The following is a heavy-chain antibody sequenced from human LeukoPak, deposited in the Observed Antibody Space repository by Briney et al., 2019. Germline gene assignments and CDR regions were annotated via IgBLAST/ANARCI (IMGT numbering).Heavy chain of an antibody. CDR3: ARHEVTYDRVDY. D-gene: IGHD3-22*01. J-gene: IGHJ4*02. V-gene: IGHV3-23*01. CDR1: GFTFSSYA. Sequence: GGSLRLSCVASGFTFSSYALNWVRQTPGKGLEWVSTISGSGASTYYADAVRGRFTISRDNSKNTLYLQMNSLRAEDTAVYYCARHEVTYDRVDYWGQGTLVTVSS. CDR2: ISGSGAST.